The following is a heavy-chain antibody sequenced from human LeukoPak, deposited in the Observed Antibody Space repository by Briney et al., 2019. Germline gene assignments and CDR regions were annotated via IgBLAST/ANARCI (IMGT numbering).Heavy chain of an antibody. Sequence: ASVKVSCKASGYTFTSYNMHWVRQAPGQGLEWMGIINPSDGTTNYAQTFQGRVTMTRDTSTSTVYMELSSLRSEDTAVYYCARPHYGSGSSPFDYWGQGTLVTVSS. CDR2: INPSDGTT. V-gene: IGHV1-46*01. J-gene: IGHJ4*02. CDR1: GYTFTSYN. D-gene: IGHD3-10*01. CDR3: ARPHYGSGSSPFDY.